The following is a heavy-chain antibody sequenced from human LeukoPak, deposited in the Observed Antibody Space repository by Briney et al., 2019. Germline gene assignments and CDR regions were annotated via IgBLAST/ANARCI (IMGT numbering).Heavy chain of an antibody. CDR3: ARAYNDFWTGYRIPSDY. Sequence: GGSLRLSCAASGFTFSFYEMNWVRRAPGKGLEWVSSISSSSSYIYYADSVKGRFTISRDNAKNSLYLQLNSLRAEDTAVYYCARAYNDFWTGYRIPSDYWGQGTLVTVSS. J-gene: IGHJ4*02. CDR2: ISSSSSYI. V-gene: IGHV3-21*01. CDR1: GFTFSFYE. D-gene: IGHD3-3*01.